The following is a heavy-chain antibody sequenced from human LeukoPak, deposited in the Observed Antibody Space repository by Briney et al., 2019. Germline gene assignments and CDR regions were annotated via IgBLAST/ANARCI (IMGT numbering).Heavy chain of an antibody. J-gene: IGHJ4*02. CDR3: ARAPMYYYDSSGYTFDY. CDR2: IIPIFGIA. Sequence: SVKVSCKASGGTFSSYAISWVRQAPGQGLEWMGRIIPIFGIANYAQKFQGRVTITADKSTSTAYMELSSLRSEDTAVYYCARAPMYYYDSSGYTFDYWGQGTLVTVSP. CDR1: GGTFSSYA. V-gene: IGHV1-69*04. D-gene: IGHD3-22*01.